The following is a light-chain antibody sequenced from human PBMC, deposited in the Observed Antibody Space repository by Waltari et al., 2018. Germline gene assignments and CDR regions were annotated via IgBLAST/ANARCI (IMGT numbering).Light chain of an antibody. J-gene: IGKJ4*01. CDR1: QTVSSSY. CDR2: GSS. CDR3: QQYGSSSLT. Sequence: EIVLTQSPGTLSLSPGERATLSCRASQTVSSSYLAWYQQKPGQAPRLLIYGSSSRATGIPDRFSGSGSGTDFTLTINRLEPEDFALYYCQQYGSSSLTFGGGTKVEIK. V-gene: IGKV3-20*01.